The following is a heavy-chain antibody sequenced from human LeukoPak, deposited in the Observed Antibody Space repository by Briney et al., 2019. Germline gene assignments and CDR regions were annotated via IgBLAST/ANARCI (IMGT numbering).Heavy chain of an antibody. CDR2: IYYSGST. D-gene: IGHD4-11*01. Sequence: SETLSLTCTVSGGSISSYYWSWIRQPPGKGLEWIWYIYYSGSTNYNPSLKSRVTISVDTSKNQFSLKLSSVTAADTAVYYCARDPDYSNRFDYWGQGTLVTVSS. J-gene: IGHJ4*02. CDR3: ARDPDYSNRFDY. CDR1: GGSISSYY. V-gene: IGHV4-59*01.